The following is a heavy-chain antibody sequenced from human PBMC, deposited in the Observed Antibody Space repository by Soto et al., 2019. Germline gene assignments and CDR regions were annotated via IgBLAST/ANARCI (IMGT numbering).Heavy chain of an antibody. CDR3: TTDHGGSLVGESDGFDI. CDR2: IKSKIDGGAT. V-gene: IGHV3-15*07. CDR1: GVIFSKAW. D-gene: IGHD1-26*01. J-gene: IGHJ3*02. Sequence: EVQLVESGGGLVKPGESLRLSCVDSGVIFSKAWMNWVRQAPGKGLEWVGRIKSKIDGGATDYAAPVKGRFTISKDDSKNTVYLQMDSLKTEDTAVYYCTTDHGGSLVGESDGFDIWGQGTEVTVSS.